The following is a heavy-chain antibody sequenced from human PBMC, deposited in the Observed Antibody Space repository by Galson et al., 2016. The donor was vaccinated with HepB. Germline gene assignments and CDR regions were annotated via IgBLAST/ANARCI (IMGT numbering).Heavy chain of an antibody. CDR3: ARGGYYYDSGDSPIDY. CDR2: ISYDGSDE. J-gene: IGHJ4*03. V-gene: IGHV3-30*03. Sequence: SLRLSCAASGFTFTSFGMHWVRQAPGKGLEWVAVISYDGSDEYYADSVKGRFTISRDNSKNTLYLQVNSLGAEDTALYYCARGGYYYDSGDSPIDYWGHGTTVTVSS. D-gene: IGHD3-22*01. CDR1: GFTFTSFG.